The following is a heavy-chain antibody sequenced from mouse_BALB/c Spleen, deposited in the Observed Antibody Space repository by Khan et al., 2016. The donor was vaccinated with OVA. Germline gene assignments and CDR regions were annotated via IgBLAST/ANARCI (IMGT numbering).Heavy chain of an antibody. CDR1: GFNIKDYY. V-gene: IGHV14-1*02. Sequence: VQLQQSVAELVRPGALVKLSCKASGFNIKDYYMHWVKQRPEQGLEWIGWNDPENGETVYDPKFQGKANITADTSSNTAYLQLSSLTSEDTAVYYCTRSGYSAWFAYWGQGTPVTVS. CDR3: TRSGYSAWFAY. CDR2: NDPENGET. J-gene: IGHJ3*01.